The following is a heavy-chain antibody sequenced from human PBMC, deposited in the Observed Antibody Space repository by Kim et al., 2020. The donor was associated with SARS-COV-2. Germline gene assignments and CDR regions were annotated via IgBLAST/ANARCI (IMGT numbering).Heavy chain of an antibody. Sequence: VEGRFTISRDNAQNSLYLQMNSLRAEDTAVYYCATSSYDILTGYFYGMDVWGQGTTVTVSS. CDR3: ATSSYDILTGYFYGMDV. V-gene: IGHV3-11*06. J-gene: IGHJ6*02. D-gene: IGHD3-9*01.